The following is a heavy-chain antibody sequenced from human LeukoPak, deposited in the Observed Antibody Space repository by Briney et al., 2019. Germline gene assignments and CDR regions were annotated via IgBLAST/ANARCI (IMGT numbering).Heavy chain of an antibody. D-gene: IGHD3-9*01. CDR1: GFTFSIYW. V-gene: IGHV3-7*01. CDR3: ARGRYLDWLPYFVDY. Sequence: GGSLRLSCAASGFTFSIYWMSWVRQAPGKGLEWVANIDQDGREKSFVDSVKGRFSISRDNAKNTLHLQMNSLRVEDTAVYYCARGRYLDWLPYFVDYWGQGTLVIVSS. CDR2: IDQDGREK. J-gene: IGHJ4*02.